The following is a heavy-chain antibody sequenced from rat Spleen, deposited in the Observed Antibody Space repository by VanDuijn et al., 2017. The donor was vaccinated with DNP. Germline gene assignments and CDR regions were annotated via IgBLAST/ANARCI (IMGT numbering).Heavy chain of an antibody. V-gene: IGHV5-29*01. CDR2: ISYDGDRT. CDR3: AKQTTMAAMDY. J-gene: IGHJ2*01. Sequence: EVQLVETGGGLVQPGRSLKLSCVASGFTFSSYWMFWVRQAPTKGLEWVAYISYDGDRTYYGDSVKGRFTISRDNAKNTLYLQMDSLGSEDLATYYCAKQTTMAAMDYWGQGVMVTVSP. CDR1: GFTFSSYW. D-gene: IGHD1-2*01.